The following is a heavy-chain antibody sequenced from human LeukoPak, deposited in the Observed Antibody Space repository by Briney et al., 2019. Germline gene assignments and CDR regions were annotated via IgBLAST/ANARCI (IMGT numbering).Heavy chain of an antibody. CDR1: GFTFSSYA. J-gene: IGHJ4*02. Sequence: GGSLRLSCAASGFTFSSYAMSWVRQAPGKGLEWVALIWYDGSDKYYEDSVKGRFTISRDNSKNTLYLQMNSLRTEDTAVYYCARDITDDSSAYPDYWGQGTLVTVSS. CDR3: ARDITDDSSAYPDY. D-gene: IGHD3-22*01. V-gene: IGHV3-33*08. CDR2: IWYDGSDK.